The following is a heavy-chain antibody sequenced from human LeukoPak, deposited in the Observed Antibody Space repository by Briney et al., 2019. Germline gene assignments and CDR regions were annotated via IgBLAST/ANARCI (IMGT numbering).Heavy chain of an antibody. Sequence: PSETLSLTCAVYGGSFSGYYWSWIRQPPGKGLEWIGEINHSGSTNYNPSLKSRVTISVDTSKNQFSLKLSSVTAADTAVYYCARGRHYPYYDSSGSDYWGQGTLVTVSS. CDR1: GGSFSGYY. D-gene: IGHD3-22*01. J-gene: IGHJ4*02. CDR2: INHSGST. CDR3: ARGRHYPYYDSSGSDY. V-gene: IGHV4-34*01.